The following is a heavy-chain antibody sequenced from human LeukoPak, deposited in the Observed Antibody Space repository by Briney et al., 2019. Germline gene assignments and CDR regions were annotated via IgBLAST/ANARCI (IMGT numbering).Heavy chain of an antibody. CDR3: ARGRDIVVVPAVPTPYDY. Sequence: TSETLSLTCAVYGGSFSGYYWSWMRQPPGKGLEWIGEINHSRSTNYNPYLKSRVTISVDTSKNQFSLKLNLVTAADTAVYYCARGRDIVVVPAVPTPYDYWGQGTLVTVSS. J-gene: IGHJ4*02. V-gene: IGHV4-34*01. CDR2: INHSRST. CDR1: GGSFSGYY. D-gene: IGHD2-2*01.